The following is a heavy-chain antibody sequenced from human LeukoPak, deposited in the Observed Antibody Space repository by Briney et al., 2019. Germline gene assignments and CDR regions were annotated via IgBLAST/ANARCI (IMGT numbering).Heavy chain of an antibody. CDR1: ADSITNYY. Sequence: KPSETLSLTCSVSADSITNYYWNWIRHPAGKGLEWIGRIYINGITNYNPSLKSRVTMSVDTSKNHFSLNLSSVTAADTAMYYCARSSVGSGSNFDYWGQGTLVTVSS. CDR3: ARSSVGSGSNFDY. J-gene: IGHJ4*02. V-gene: IGHV4-4*07. D-gene: IGHD3-10*01. CDR2: IYINGIT.